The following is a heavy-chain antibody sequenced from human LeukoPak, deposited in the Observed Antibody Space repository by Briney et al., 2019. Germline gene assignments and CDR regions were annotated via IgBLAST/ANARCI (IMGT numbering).Heavy chain of an antibody. CDR1: GYTFTSYG. V-gene: IGHV1-18*01. CDR3: ARANYDSSGYYFDY. CDR2: ISAYNGNT. J-gene: IGHJ4*02. D-gene: IGHD3-22*01. Sequence: ASVKVSGKASGYTFTSYGISWVRQAPGQGLEWMGWISAYNGNTNYAQKLQGRVTMTTDTSTSTAYMELRSLRSDDTAVYYCARANYDSSGYYFDYWGQGTLVTVSS.